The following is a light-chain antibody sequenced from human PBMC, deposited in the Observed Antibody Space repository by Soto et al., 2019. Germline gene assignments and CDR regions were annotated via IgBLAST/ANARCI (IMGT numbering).Light chain of an antibody. V-gene: IGKV1-5*03. J-gene: IGKJ1*01. CDR2: KAS. Sequence: DVQMTQSHSTLSGSVGDRVTITCRASQTISSWLAWYQQKPGKAPKLLIYKASTLKSGVPSRFSGSGSGTEFTLTISSLQPDDFATYYCQLYYSYSEAFGQGTKVDIK. CDR1: QTISSW. CDR3: QLYYSYSEA.